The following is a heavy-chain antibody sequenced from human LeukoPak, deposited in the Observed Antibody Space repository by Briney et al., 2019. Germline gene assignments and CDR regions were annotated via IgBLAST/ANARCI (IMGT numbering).Heavy chain of an antibody. CDR3: ARAQYSSSWYGGYYYYGMDV. CDR1: GGSISRYY. V-gene: IGHV4-59*01. Sequence: PSETLSLTWTVAGGSISRYYWSWIRQPPGKGLEWIGYIYYSGSTNYNPSLKSRVTISVDTSKNQFSLKLSSVTAADTAVYYCARAQYSSSWYGGYYYYGMDVWGQGTTVTVSS. CDR2: IYYSGST. J-gene: IGHJ6*02. D-gene: IGHD6-13*01.